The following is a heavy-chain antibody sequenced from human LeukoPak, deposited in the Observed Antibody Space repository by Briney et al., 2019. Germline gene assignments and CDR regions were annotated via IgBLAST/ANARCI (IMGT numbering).Heavy chain of an antibody. Sequence: GGSLRLSCAASGFTFSSYAMSWFRQAPGKGLEWVSAISGSGGSTYYADSVKGRFTISRDNSKNTLYLQMNSLRAEDTAVYYCAKDPYGDYLRFDYWGQGTLVTVSS. D-gene: IGHD4-17*01. V-gene: IGHV3-23*01. CDR2: ISGSGGST. CDR1: GFTFSSYA. J-gene: IGHJ4*02. CDR3: AKDPYGDYLRFDY.